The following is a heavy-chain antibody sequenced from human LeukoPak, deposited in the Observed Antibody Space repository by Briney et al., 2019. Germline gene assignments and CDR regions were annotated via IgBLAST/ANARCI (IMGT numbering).Heavy chain of an antibody. CDR3: ARDFVRGVTLFDY. CDR2: IIPIFGTA. J-gene: IGHJ4*02. CDR1: GGTFSSYA. V-gene: IGHV1-69*13. Sequence: SVKVSCKASGGTFSSYAISWVRQAPGQGLEWMGGIIPIFGTANYAQKFQGRVTITADESTSTAYMELSSLRSEDTAVYYCARDFVRGVTLFDYWGQGTLVTVSS. D-gene: IGHD3-10*02.